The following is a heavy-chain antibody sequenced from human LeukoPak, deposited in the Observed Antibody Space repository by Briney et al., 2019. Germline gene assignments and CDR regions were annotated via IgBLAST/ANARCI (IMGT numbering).Heavy chain of an antibody. CDR3: ARGLYGDIFYWYFDL. CDR1: GFTFSSYG. CDR2: IWYDGSNK. Sequence: GGSLRLSCAASGFTFSSYGMHWVRQAPGKGLEWVAVIWYDGSNKYYADSVKGRFTISRDNSKNTLYLQMNSLRAEDTAVYYCARGLYGDIFYWYFDLWGRGTLVTVSS. J-gene: IGHJ2*01. D-gene: IGHD4-17*01. V-gene: IGHV3-33*01.